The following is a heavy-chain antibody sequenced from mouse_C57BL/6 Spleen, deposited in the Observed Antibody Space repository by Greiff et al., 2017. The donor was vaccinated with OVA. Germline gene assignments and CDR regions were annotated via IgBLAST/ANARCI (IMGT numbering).Heavy chain of an antibody. D-gene: IGHD2-4*01. CDR1: GYTFTDYY. Sequence: EVQLQQSGPVLVKPGASVKMSCKASGYTFTDYYMNWVKQSHGKSLEWIGVINPYNGGTSFNQKFKGKATLTVDKSSSTAYMELNSLTSEDSAVYYCARRGDYDWYFDVWGTGTTVTVSS. J-gene: IGHJ1*03. CDR2: INPYNGGT. CDR3: ARRGDYDWYFDV. V-gene: IGHV1-19*01.